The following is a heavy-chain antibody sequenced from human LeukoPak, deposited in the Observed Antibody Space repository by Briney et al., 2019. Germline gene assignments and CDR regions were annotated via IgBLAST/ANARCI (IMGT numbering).Heavy chain of an antibody. J-gene: IGHJ4*02. CDR1: GGSISSSNW. CDR3: ARGSHDFWSGFDY. Sequence: PSETLSLTCAVSGGSISSSNWWSWVRQPPGMGLEWIGEIYHTGSTNYSPSLRSRVTISVDESKNQFSLRLSSVTAADTAVYYCARGSHDFWSGFDYWGQGTLVTVSS. V-gene: IGHV4-4*02. CDR2: IYHTGST. D-gene: IGHD3-3*01.